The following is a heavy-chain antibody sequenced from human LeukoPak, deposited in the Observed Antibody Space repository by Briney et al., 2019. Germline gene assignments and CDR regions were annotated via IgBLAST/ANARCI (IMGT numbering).Heavy chain of an antibody. CDR2: INTDGQTT. J-gene: IGHJ4*02. V-gene: IGHV3-74*01. D-gene: IGHD1-1*01. Sequence: GGSLRLSCAASGFTFSNYWMHWVRQAPGKGLVWVSRINTDGQTTSYADSVKGRFSISRDNAKNALYLQMNSLRAEDTAVYYCARPGTGFDCWGQGTLVTVSS. CDR1: GFTFSNYW. CDR3: ARPGTGFDC.